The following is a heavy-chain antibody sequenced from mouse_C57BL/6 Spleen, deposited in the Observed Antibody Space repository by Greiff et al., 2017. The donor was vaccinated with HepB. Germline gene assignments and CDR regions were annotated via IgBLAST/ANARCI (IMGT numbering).Heavy chain of an antibody. V-gene: IGHV7-3*01. CDR2: IRNKANGYTT. CDR3: AREGLRGYAMGY. Sequence: EVKLMESGGGLVQPGGSLSLSCAASGFTFTDYYMSWVRQPPGKALEWLGCIRNKANGYTTEYSASVKGRFTISRDNSQSILYLQMNALRAEDSATYYCAREGLRGYAMGYWGQVTSVTVSS. D-gene: IGHD2-2*01. J-gene: IGHJ4*01. CDR1: GFTFTDYY.